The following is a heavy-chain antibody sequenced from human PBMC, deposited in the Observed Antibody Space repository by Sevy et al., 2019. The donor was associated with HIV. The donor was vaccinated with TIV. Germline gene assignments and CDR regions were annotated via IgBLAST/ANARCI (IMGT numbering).Heavy chain of an antibody. D-gene: IGHD2-2*01. CDR3: ARGIRYCSSTSCLNWFDP. CDR1: GYSFTSYW. Sequence: GESLKISCKGSGYSFTSYWIGWVRQMPGKGLEWMGIIYPGDSDTRYSPSFQDQVTISADKSISTAYLQWSSLKASDTAMYYCARGIRYCSSTSCLNWFDPWGQGTLVTVSS. CDR2: IYPGDSDT. V-gene: IGHV5-51*01. J-gene: IGHJ5*02.